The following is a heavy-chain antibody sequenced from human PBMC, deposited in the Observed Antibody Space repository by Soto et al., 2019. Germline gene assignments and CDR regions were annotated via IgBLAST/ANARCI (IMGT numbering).Heavy chain of an antibody. CDR3: TTGLGTETQLLWFQLTPTNFDY. CDR2: IKSKTDGGTT. J-gene: IGHJ4*02. V-gene: IGHV3-15*01. CDR1: GFTFSNAW. D-gene: IGHD3-10*01. Sequence: PGGSLRLSCAASGFTFSNAWMSWVRQAPGKGLEWVGRIKSKTDGGTTDYAAPVKGRFTISRDDSKNTLYLQMNSLKTEDTAVYYCTTGLGTETQLLWFQLTPTNFDYWGQGTLVTVSS.